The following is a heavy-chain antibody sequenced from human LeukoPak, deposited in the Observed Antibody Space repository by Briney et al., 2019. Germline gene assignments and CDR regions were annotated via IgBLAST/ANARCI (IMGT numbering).Heavy chain of an antibody. Sequence: PGGSLRLSCAASGFTFSNYAMSWVRQAPGKGLEWVAVISYDGSNKYYADSVKGRFTISRDNSKNTLYLQMNSLRAEDTAVYYCARAQRPMDYWGQGTLVTVSS. D-gene: IGHD1-1*01. CDR2: ISYDGSNK. J-gene: IGHJ4*02. CDR1: GFTFSNYA. CDR3: ARAQRPMDY. V-gene: IGHV3-30*04.